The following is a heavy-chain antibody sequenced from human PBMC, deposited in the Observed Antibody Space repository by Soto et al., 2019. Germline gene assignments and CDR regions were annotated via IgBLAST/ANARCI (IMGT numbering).Heavy chain of an antibody. J-gene: IGHJ6*02. CDR1: GGPISSGDYY. CDR3: ARTRPGRGNWWARRDYVMDV. Sequence: PSETLSLTCTVSGGPISSGDYYWSWIRQPPGKGLEWIGYIYYSGSTYYNPSLKSRVTISVDTSKNQFSLKLTSVTAADTAVYFCARTRPGRGNWWARRDYVMDVWGQGATVTVSS. D-gene: IGHD2-8*02. V-gene: IGHV4-30-4*01. CDR2: IYYSGST.